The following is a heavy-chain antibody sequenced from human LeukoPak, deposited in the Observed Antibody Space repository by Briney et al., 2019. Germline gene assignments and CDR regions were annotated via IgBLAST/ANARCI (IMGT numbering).Heavy chain of an antibody. Sequence: SSVKVSCKASGGTFSSYAISWVRQAPGQGLEWMGRIIPIFCTANYAQKFQGRVTITTDESTSTAYMELSSLRSEDTAVYYCATSGWGSYYFDYWGQGTLVTVSS. D-gene: IGHD6-19*01. V-gene: IGHV1-69*05. J-gene: IGHJ4*02. CDR3: ATSGWGSYYFDY. CDR2: IIPIFCTA. CDR1: GGTFSSYA.